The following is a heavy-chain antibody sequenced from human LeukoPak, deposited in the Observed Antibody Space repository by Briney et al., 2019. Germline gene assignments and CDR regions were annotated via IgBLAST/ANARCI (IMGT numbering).Heavy chain of an antibody. CDR3: ARDKPYGSGSYIDY. CDR1: GGSISSGGYY. CDR2: IYYSGST. Sequence: TLSLTCTVSGGSISSGGYYWSWIRQHPGKGLEWIGYIYYSGSTYYNPSLKSRVTISVDTSKNQFSLKLSSVTAADTAVYYCARDKPYGSGSYIDYWGQGTLVTVSS. D-gene: IGHD3-10*01. V-gene: IGHV4-31*03. J-gene: IGHJ4*02.